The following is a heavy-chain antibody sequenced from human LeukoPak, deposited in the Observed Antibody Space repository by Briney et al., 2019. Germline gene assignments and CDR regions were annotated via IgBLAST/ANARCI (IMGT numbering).Heavy chain of an antibody. Sequence: SETLSLTCVVYGGSLSGYYWSWIRQPPGKGLEWIGYIYYSGSTNYNPSLKSRVTISVDTSKNQFSLKLSSVTAADTAVYYCARGGYSGSYYPHYYYYYMDVWGKGTTVTVSS. CDR1: GGSLSGYY. V-gene: IGHV4-59*01. CDR3: ARGGYSGSYYPHYYYYYMDV. J-gene: IGHJ6*03. CDR2: IYYSGST. D-gene: IGHD1-26*01.